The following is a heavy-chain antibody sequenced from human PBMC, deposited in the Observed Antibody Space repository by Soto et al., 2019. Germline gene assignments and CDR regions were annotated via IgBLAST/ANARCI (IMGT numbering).Heavy chain of an antibody. D-gene: IGHD3-10*01. Sequence: GGSLRLSCAASGFTFSDYYMSWIRQAPGKGLEWVSYISSSGSTIYYADSVKGRFTISRDNAKNSLYLQMNSLRAEDTAVYYCARALSYGSGSYLPFDPWGQGTLVTVSS. V-gene: IGHV3-11*01. J-gene: IGHJ5*02. CDR2: ISSSGSTI. CDR1: GFTFSDYY. CDR3: ARALSYGSGSYLPFDP.